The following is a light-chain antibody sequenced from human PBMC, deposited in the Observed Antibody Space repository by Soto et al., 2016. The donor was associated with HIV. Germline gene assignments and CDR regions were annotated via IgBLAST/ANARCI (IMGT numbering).Light chain of an antibody. CDR2: QDS. CDR3: QAWDSSTVV. CDR1: KLGDKY. Sequence: SYELTQPPSVSVSPGQTASITCSGGKLGDKYACWYQEKPGQSPVLVIYQDSKRPSGIPERFSGSNSGNXATLTISGTQAMDEADYYCQAWDSSTVVFGGGTKLTVL. V-gene: IGLV3-1*01. J-gene: IGLJ2*01.